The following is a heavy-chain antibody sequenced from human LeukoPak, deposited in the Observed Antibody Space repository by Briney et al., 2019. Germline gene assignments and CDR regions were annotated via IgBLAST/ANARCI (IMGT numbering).Heavy chain of an antibody. J-gene: IGHJ4*02. CDR3: ARVRMGFDY. V-gene: IGHV3-48*03. Sequence: GGSLRLSCAASGFTFISYAMSWVRQAPGKGLEWVSYISSSGSTIYYADSVKGRFTISRDNAENSLYLQMNSLRAEDTAVYYCARVRMGFDYWGQGTLVTVSS. CDR2: ISSSGSTI. CDR1: GFTFISYA. D-gene: IGHD2-8*01.